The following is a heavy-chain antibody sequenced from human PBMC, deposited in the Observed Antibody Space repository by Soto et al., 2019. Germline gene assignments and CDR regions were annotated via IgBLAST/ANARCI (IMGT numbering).Heavy chain of an antibody. J-gene: IGHJ4*02. CDR3: ARESEDLTSNFVY. CDR2: ISSTTNYI. Sequence: GGSLRLSCAASGFTFTRYSMNWVRQAPGKGLEWVSSISSTTNYIYYGDSMKGRFTISRDNAKNSLYLEMNSLRAEDTAVYYCARESEDLTSNFVYWGPGTLATVSS. V-gene: IGHV3-21*06. CDR1: GFTFTRYS.